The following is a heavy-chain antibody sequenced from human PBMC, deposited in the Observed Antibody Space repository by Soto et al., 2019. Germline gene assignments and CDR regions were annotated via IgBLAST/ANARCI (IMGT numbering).Heavy chain of an antibody. V-gene: IGHV5-51*01. Sequence: PGESLKISCKGSGYSFTSYWIGWVRQMPGKGLEWMGIIYPGDSDTRYSPSFQGQVTISADKSISTAYLQWSSLKASDTAMYYCARRFKWGYRVHYYYHAMAVRGPGTTVTAS. D-gene: IGHD6-13*01. CDR1: GYSFTSYW. CDR3: ARRFKWGYRVHYYYHAMAV. J-gene: IGHJ6*02. CDR2: IYPGDSDT.